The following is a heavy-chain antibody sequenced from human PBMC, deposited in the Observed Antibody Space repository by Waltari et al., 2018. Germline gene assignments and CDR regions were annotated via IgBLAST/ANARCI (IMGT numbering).Heavy chain of an antibody. CDR3: AIKTYSNGWHYFDY. CDR1: GFTFTNYA. J-gene: IGHJ4*02. V-gene: IGHV3-23*01. D-gene: IGHD6-19*01. Sequence: EVQLLESGGGLVQPGGSLRLSCAASGFTFTNYAMSWVRQAPGKGFEWVSSKGCTYVGSTYYAYSVKGRFTISRDNSKNTVYLQMNSLKAEDTAVYYCAIKTYSNGWHYFDYWGQGTLVTVSS. CDR2: KGCTYVGST.